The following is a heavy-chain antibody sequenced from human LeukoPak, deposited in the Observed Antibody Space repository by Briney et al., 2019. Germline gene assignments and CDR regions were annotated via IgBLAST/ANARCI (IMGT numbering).Heavy chain of an antibody. Sequence: SVKVSCKASGGTFSSYAISWVRQAPGQGLEWMGGIIPIFGTANYAQKFQGRVTITTDESTSTAYVELSSLRSEDTAVYYCARQLNYGDYVGVDYWGQGTLVTVSS. D-gene: IGHD4-17*01. CDR2: IIPIFGTA. CDR3: ARQLNYGDYVGVDY. J-gene: IGHJ4*02. V-gene: IGHV1-69*05. CDR1: GGTFSSYA.